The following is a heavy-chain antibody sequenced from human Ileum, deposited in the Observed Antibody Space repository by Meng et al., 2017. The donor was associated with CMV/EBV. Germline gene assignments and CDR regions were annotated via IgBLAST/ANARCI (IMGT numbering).Heavy chain of an antibody. V-gene: IGHV3-66*01. Sequence: DVQLVESGGGLVQPGGSLRPSLAASGFIVSSNYMSWVRQPPGKGLEWVSVIYSGGITYYADSVKGRFTISRDNSKNTLFLQMNSLRAEDTAVYYCAREGAGYWGQGTLVTVSS. CDR2: IYSGGIT. D-gene: IGHD3-16*01. CDR3: AREGAGY. J-gene: IGHJ4*02. CDR1: GFIVSSNY.